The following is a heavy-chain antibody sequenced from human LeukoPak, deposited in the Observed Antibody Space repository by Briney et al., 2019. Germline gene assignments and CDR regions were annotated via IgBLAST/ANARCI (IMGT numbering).Heavy chain of an antibody. Sequence: GGSLRLSCAASGFTLSSYWMHWARQAPGKGLVWVANIKQDGSEKYYVDSVKGRFTISRDKAKNSLYLQMNSLRAEDTALYYCARAGSGSYFDAFDIWGQGTMVTVSS. V-gene: IGHV3-7*01. D-gene: IGHD1-26*01. CDR1: GFTLSSYW. CDR3: ARAGSGSYFDAFDI. CDR2: IKQDGSEK. J-gene: IGHJ3*02.